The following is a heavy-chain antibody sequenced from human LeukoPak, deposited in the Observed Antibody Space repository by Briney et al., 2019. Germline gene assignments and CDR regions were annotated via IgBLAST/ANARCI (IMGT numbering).Heavy chain of an antibody. D-gene: IGHD3-22*01. Sequence: KVSCKGSGYTFTSYWIGWVRQMPGKGLEWMGIIYPGDSDTRYSPSFQGQVTISADKSISTAYLQWSSLKASDTAMYYCVRRASSGSDYWGQGTLVTVSP. V-gene: IGHV5-51*01. J-gene: IGHJ4*02. CDR1: GYTFTSYW. CDR2: IYPGDSDT. CDR3: VRRASSGSDY.